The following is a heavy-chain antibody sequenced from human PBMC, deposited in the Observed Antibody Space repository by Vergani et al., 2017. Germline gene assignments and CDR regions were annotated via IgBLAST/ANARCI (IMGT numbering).Heavy chain of an antibody. V-gene: IGHV3-23*01. J-gene: IGHJ6*02. Sequence: EVQLLESGGGLVQPGGSLRLSCAASGFTFSSYAMSWVRQAPGKGLEWVSAISGSGGSTYYADSVKGRFTISRDNSKNTLYLQMNSLRAEDTAVYYCARGLVAGLNYYYYYGMDVWGQGTTVTVSS. CDR1: GFTFSSYA. CDR2: ISGSGGST. CDR3: ARGLVAGLNYYYYYGMDV. D-gene: IGHD6-19*01.